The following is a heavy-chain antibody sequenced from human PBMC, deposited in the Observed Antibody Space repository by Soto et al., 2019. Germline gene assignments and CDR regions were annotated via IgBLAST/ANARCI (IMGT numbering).Heavy chain of an antibody. Sequence: QVQLVQSGAGVKQPGSSVKVSCKASGATFTSYAINWVRQAPGQGLEWMGGIIPIFAIANYAQKFQGRVTIAADDSRSTAYMELSSMRSEDTAVYYCASRSRPGRNAMDVWGQGTTVTVSS. CDR3: ASRSRPGRNAMDV. V-gene: IGHV1-69*01. CDR2: IIPIFAIA. D-gene: IGHD1-26*01. CDR1: GATFTSYA. J-gene: IGHJ6*02.